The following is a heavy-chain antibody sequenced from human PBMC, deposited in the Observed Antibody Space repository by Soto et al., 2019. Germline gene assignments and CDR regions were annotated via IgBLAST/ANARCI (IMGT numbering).Heavy chain of an antibody. D-gene: IGHD6-19*01. Sequence: EVQLVETGGGLIQPGGSLRLSCAASGFTDSSNYMSWVRQAPGKGLEWVSVIYSGGSTYYADSVKGRFTISRDNSKNTLYLQMNSLRAEDMAVYYCTRGYSSGWYYYGMDVWGQGTTVTVSS. V-gene: IGHV3-53*02. CDR1: GFTDSSNY. J-gene: IGHJ6*02. CDR2: IYSGGST. CDR3: TRGYSSGWYYYGMDV.